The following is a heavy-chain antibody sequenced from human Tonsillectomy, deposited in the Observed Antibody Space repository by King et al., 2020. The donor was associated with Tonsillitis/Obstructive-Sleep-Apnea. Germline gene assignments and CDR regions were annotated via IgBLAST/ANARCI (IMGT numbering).Heavy chain of an antibody. D-gene: IGHD1-20*01. V-gene: IGHV1-69*12. CDR3: ASGRLTGMTPFFDY. CDR1: GGTFSSYA. Sequence: QLVQSGAEVKKPGSSVKVSCKASGGTFSSYAISWVRQAPGQGLEWMGGIIPIFGKANYAQKCQGRVTITADESTSPAYMELSGLRSEDTAVYYFASGRLTGMTPFFDYWGQGTLVTVSS. J-gene: IGHJ4*02. CDR2: IIPIFGKA.